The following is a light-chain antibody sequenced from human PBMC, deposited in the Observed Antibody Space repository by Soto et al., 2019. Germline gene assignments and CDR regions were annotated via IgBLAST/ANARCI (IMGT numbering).Light chain of an antibody. J-gene: IGKJ5*01. Sequence: EIVLTQSPATLSLSLGERATLSCRASQSVSNYLAWYQQKPGQAPRLLIYDASNRATGIPARFSGSGSGTDFTLTISSLEPEDFAVYYCQQRSNWPPSTFGQGTRLEIK. CDR1: QSVSNY. CDR3: QQRSNWPPST. CDR2: DAS. V-gene: IGKV3-11*01.